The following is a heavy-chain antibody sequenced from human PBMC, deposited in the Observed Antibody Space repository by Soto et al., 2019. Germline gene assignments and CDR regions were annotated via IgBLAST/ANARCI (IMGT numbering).Heavy chain of an antibody. Sequence: GGSLRLSCVGSGFTFSSYGMHWVRQAPGKGLERVAVISDTGSSHYYAASVGGRFTISRENSKNTLSLHMDRLRVEDTAVYYCAKDRGGDCPDNSCYFGADYWGQGTPVTVSS. V-gene: IGHV3-30*18. CDR1: GFTFSSYG. CDR2: ISDTGSSH. D-gene: IGHD2-2*01. J-gene: IGHJ4*02. CDR3: AKDRGGDCPDNSCYFGADY.